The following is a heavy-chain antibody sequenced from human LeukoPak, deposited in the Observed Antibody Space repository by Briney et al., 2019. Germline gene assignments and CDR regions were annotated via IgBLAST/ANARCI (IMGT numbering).Heavy chain of an antibody. CDR3: STGPRSLPY. Sequence: PGGSLGLSGLVSGLSFRDSYMTWIGKTPGMGWESLAYISGMGHDIYYADSVKGRFTISRDNAKNSLYLQMNSLRPEDTALYYCSTGPRSLPYWGPGTLVTVSS. J-gene: IGHJ4*01. CDR2: ISGMGHDI. V-gene: IGHV3-11*01. D-gene: IGHD4-23*01. CDR1: GLSFRDSY.